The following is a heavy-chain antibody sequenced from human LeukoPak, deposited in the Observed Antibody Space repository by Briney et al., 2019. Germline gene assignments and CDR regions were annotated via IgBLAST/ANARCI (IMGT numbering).Heavy chain of an antibody. J-gene: IGHJ5*02. V-gene: IGHV4-34*01. D-gene: IGHD3-22*01. Sequence: PSETLSLTCTVSGGSISSYYWSWIRQPPGKGLEWIGEINHSGSTNYSPSLKSRVTISVDTSKNQFSLKLSSVTAADTAVYYCARAGAVYYDSVDWFDPWGQGTLVTVSS. CDR1: GGSISSYY. CDR2: INHSGST. CDR3: ARAGAVYYDSVDWFDP.